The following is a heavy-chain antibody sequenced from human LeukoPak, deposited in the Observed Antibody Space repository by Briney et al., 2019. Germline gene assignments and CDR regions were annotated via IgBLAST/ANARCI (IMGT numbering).Heavy chain of an antibody. D-gene: IGHD6-6*01. J-gene: IGHJ4*02. CDR1: GCSISGYY. V-gene: IGHV4-59*01. CDR2: IYYSGST. CDR3: ARGDSSTWVY. Sequence: SEALSLTCTVSGCSISGYYWSWIRQPPGKGLEWIGYIYYSGSTNYNPSLKSRVTISVDTSKNQFSLKLSSVTAADTAVYYCARGDSSTWVYWGQGTLVTVSS.